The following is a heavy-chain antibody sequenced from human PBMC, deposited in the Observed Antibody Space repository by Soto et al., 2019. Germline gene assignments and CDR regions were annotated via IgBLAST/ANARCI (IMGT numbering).Heavy chain of an antibody. J-gene: IGHJ6*02. CDR3: ARHSGSGTGTTGIYYYYYYGMDV. CDR1: GDSISSSSYY. D-gene: IGHD1-7*01. V-gene: IGHV4-39*01. CDR2: IYYSGST. Sequence: PSETLSLTCTVSGDSISSSSYYWGWIRQPPGKGLEWIGTIYYSGSTYYSPSLKSRVTISVDTSKNQFSLKLTSVTAADTAVYYCARHSGSGTGTTGIYYYYYYGMDVWGQGTTVT.